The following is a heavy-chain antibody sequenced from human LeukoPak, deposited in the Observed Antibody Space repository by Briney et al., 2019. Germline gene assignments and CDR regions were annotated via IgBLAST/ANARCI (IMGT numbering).Heavy chain of an antibody. CDR1: GGSFSGYY. CDR3: ARGTIVVVTAIGYDY. D-gene: IGHD2-21*02. V-gene: IGHV4-34*01. Sequence: SETLSLTCAVYGGSFSGYYWSWIRQPPGKGLEWIGEINHSGSTNYNPSLKSRVTISVDPSKNQFSLKLSSVTAADTAVYYCARGTIVVVTAIGYDYWGQGTLVTVSS. J-gene: IGHJ4*02. CDR2: INHSGST.